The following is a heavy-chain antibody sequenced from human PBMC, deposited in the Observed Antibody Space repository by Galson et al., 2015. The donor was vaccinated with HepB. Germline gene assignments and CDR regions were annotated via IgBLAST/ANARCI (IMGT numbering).Heavy chain of an antibody. CDR1: GYTFTGYY. D-gene: IGHD3-10*01. V-gene: IGHV1-2*02. CDR2: INPNSGGT. Sequence: SVKVSCKAPGYTFTGYYMHWVRQAPGQGLEWMGWINPNSGGTNYAQKFQGRVTMTRDTSISTAYMELSRLRSDDTAVYYCARSSGNYYYYGMDVWGQGTTVTVSS. CDR3: ARSSGNYYYYGMDV. J-gene: IGHJ6*02.